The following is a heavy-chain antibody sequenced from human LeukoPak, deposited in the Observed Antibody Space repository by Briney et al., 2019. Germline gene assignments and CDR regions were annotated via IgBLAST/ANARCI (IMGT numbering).Heavy chain of an antibody. Sequence: SETLSLTCTVSGVSISNYYWSWIRQPPGKGLEWIGYLYYSGDTNYNPSLKSRVTISVDTSKNQFSLSLSSVTAADTAVYYCASSHPLGSNNDYYTPFDYWGQGTRVTVSS. CDR2: LYYSGDT. CDR1: GVSISNYY. V-gene: IGHV4-59*01. J-gene: IGHJ4*02. D-gene: IGHD3-3*01. CDR3: ASSHPLGSNNDYYTPFDY.